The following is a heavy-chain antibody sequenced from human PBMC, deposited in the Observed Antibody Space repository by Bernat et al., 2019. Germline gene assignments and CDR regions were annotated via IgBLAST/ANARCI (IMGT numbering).Heavy chain of an antibody. CDR2: VYHTGTT. D-gene: IGHD2/OR15-2a*01. CDR3: ARSPTDAVFHADAFDI. CDR1: GGSISGGGYS. J-gene: IGHJ3*02. Sequence: QLQLQESGSGLVKPSQTLSLTCAVSGGSISGGGYSWSWIRQPPGKGLEWIGYVYHTGTTYYNPSLKSRVTISVDRSQNQFSLNLNSMTAADTAVYYCARSPTDAVFHADAFDIWGQGTMVTGSS. V-gene: IGHV4-30-2*01.